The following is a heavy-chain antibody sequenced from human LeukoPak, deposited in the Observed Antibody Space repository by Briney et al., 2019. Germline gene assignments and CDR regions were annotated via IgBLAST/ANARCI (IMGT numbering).Heavy chain of an antibody. J-gene: IGHJ3*02. CDR2: ISPSGGST. CDR3: ARDSHQWLFRDDAFDI. V-gene: IGHV1-46*01. Sequence: RGASVKVSCKASGYTFTGYYMHWVRQAPGQGPEWMGVISPSGGSTTYAQKFQGRVTLTRDMSTSTDYLELSSLRSEDTAVYYCARDSHQWLFRDDAFDIWGQGTMVTVSS. CDR1: GYTFTGYY. D-gene: IGHD6-19*01.